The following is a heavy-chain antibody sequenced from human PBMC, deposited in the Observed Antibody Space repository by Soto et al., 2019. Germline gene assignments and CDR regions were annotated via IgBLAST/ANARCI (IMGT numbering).Heavy chain of an antibody. CDR1: SGSISTNNW. V-gene: IGHV4-4*02. D-gene: IGHD2-2*01. CDR2: IHQSGTT. CDR3: ASGGSYCRSTGCLYWYLDL. J-gene: IGHJ2*01. Sequence: QVQRQESGPGLVRPSGTLSLTCAVSSGSISTNNWWSWGRQPPGKGLEWIGAIHQSGTTNYNPSRKSLVTESVDKSKNQFSRKLNPVTAAVTAVDYCASGGSYCRSTGCLYWYLDLWGRGTLVSVSS.